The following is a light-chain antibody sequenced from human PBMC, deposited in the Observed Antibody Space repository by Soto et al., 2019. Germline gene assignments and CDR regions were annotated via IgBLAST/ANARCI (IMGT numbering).Light chain of an antibody. CDR3: QQFGGSPQT. V-gene: IGKV3-20*01. J-gene: IGKJ1*01. CDR2: GAS. CDR1: QSVSNNY. Sequence: EIVLTQSPGTLSLSPGERATLSCRASQSVSNNYLAWYQQKPGQAPRLLIYGASTRATGIPDRFSGSGSGTDFTLTISRLEPEDFAVYYCQQFGGSPQTFGQGTKVDI.